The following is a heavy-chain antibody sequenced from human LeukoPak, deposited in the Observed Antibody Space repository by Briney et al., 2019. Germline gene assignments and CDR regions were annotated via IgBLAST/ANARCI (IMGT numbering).Heavy chain of an antibody. CDR2: IKQDGSEK. V-gene: IGHV3-7*01. CDR1: GFTFSSYW. D-gene: IGHD3-3*01. CDR3: ARDSGGTIFGVDVDY. J-gene: IGHJ4*02. Sequence: GGSLRLSCAASGFTFSSYWMSWVRQAPGKGLEWVANIKQDGSEKYYVDSVKGRFTISRDNAKNSLYLQMNSLRAEDTAVYYCARDSGGTIFGVDVDYWGQGTLVTVSS.